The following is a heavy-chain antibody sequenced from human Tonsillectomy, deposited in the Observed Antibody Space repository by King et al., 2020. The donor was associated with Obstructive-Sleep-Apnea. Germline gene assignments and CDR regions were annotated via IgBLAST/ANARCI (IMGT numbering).Heavy chain of an antibody. J-gene: IGHJ2*01. CDR3: ASGGGVVTAIGWYFDL. CDR2: INPSGGST. CDR1: GYTFISYY. Sequence: VQLVQSGAEVKKPGASVKVSCKASGYTFISYYMQWVRQAPGQGLEWMGIINPSGGSTTYAQKFQGRVTMTRDTSTSTVYMEMSSLRSEDTGVYYCASGGGVVTAIGWYFDLWGRGTLVTVSS. V-gene: IGHV1-46*01. D-gene: IGHD2-21*02.